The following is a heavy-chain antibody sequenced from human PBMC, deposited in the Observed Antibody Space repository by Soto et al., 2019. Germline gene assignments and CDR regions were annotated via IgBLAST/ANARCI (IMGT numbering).Heavy chain of an antibody. CDR3: ARHPPHSSGWDRTFPIGIDV. CDR1: GYSFTSYW. CDR2: IYPGDSDT. J-gene: IGHJ6*02. V-gene: IGHV5-51*01. Sequence: PGESLKISCKGSGYSFTSYWIGWVRQMPGKGLEWMGIIYPGDSDTRYSPSFQGQVPLSADKSISTAYLQWSSLKASDTAMYYCARHPPHSSGWDRTFPIGIDVWGQGTTVTVSS. D-gene: IGHD6-19*01.